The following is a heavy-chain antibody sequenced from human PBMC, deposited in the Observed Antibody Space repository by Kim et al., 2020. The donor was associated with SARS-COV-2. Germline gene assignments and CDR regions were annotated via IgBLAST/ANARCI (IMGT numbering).Heavy chain of an antibody. J-gene: IGHJ3*02. D-gene: IGHD2-15*01. CDR3: ARGSGVVANDAFDI. V-gene: IGHV3-21*01. Sequence: ADSVKGRFTISRDNAKNSLYLQMNSLRAEDTAVYYCARGSGVVANDAFDIWGQGTMVTVSS.